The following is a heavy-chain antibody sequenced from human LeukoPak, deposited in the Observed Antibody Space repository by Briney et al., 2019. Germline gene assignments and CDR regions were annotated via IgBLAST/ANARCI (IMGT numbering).Heavy chain of an antibody. J-gene: IGHJ4*02. CDR2: ISGSGGST. V-gene: IGHV3-23*01. D-gene: IGHD5-24*01. CDR1: GFTFSSYG. Sequence: GGSLRLSCAASGFTFSSYGMSWVRQAPGKGLEWVSAISGSGGSTYYADSVKGRFTISRDNSKNTLYLQMNSLRAEDTAVYYCAKRSRDGYNGLDYWGQGTLVTVSS. CDR3: AKRSRDGYNGLDY.